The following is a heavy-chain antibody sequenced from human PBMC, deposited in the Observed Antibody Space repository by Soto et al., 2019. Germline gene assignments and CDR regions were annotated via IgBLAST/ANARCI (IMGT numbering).Heavy chain of an antibody. D-gene: IGHD3-22*01. CDR3: ARENGYSAFDI. J-gene: IGHJ3*02. CDR2: IYYTGST. CDR1: GAYISSYY. V-gene: IGHV4-59*01. Sequence: SETLSLTCTVSGAYISSYYWSWIRQPPGKGLEWIGYIYYTGSTNYNPSLKSRVTISVDTSKNQFSLKLSSVTAADTAVYYCARENGYSAFDIWGQGTMVTVSS.